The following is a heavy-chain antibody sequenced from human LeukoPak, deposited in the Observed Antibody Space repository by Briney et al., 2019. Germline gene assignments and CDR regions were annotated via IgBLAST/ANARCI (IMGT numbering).Heavy chain of an antibody. Sequence: PGGSLRLSCAASGFTFSSFEMNWVRQAPGKGLEWASYISSSGSTIYYADSVRGRFTVSRDNSKNTLYLQMNSLRAEDTAVYYCAKDQYGGNPQYYFDYWGQGTLVTVSS. V-gene: IGHV3-48*03. CDR3: AKDQYGGNPQYYFDY. D-gene: IGHD4-23*01. J-gene: IGHJ4*02. CDR1: GFTFSSFE. CDR2: ISSSGSTI.